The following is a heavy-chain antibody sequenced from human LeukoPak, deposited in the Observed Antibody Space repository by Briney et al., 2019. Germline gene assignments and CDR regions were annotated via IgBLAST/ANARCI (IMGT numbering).Heavy chain of an antibody. CDR2: IWYDGSSK. Sequence: PGGTLRLSCEASGFTFSRSGMHWVRQAPGKGLEWLAVIWYDGSSKYYADSVKGRFTISRDNSKNTLYLQMDSLRVEDTALYYCARGLQLTTVTPDFWGQGTLAADSS. CDR1: GFTFSRSG. V-gene: IGHV3-33*01. J-gene: IGHJ4*02. CDR3: ARGLQLTTVTPDF. D-gene: IGHD4-17*01.